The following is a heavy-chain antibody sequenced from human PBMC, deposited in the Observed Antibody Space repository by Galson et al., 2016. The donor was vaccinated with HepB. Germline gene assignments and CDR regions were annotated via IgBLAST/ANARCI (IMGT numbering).Heavy chain of an antibody. J-gene: IGHJ4*02. CDR2: VYYSGST. CDR3: ATYLGGIVRASDY. D-gene: IGHD1-26*01. Sequence: TLSLTCDVFGGSLTNAYWTWIRQPPGKGLEWIGNVYYSGSTYYNPSLKSRVTISVDTSKNQFSLKLTSVTAADTAVYYCATYLGGIVRASDYWGQGTLVTVSS. CDR1: GGSLTNAY. V-gene: IGHV4-59*04.